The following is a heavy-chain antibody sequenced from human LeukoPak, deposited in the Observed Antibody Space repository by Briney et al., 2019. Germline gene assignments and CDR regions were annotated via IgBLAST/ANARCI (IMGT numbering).Heavy chain of an antibody. CDR2: ISYDGSNK. J-gene: IGHJ5*02. Sequence: GGSLRLSCAASGFTFSSYAMHWVRQAPGKGLEWVAVISYDGSNKYYADSVKGRFTISRDNSKNTLYLQMNSLRAEDTAVYYCAREELGPSLGFDPWGQGTLVTVSS. CDR3: AREELGPSLGFDP. CDR1: GFTFSSYA. D-gene: IGHD3-16*01. V-gene: IGHV3-30-3*01.